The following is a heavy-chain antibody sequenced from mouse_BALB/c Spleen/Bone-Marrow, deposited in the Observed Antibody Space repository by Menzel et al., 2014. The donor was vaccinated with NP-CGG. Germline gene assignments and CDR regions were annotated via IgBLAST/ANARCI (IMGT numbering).Heavy chain of an antibody. CDR1: GFAFSGYD. Sequence: EVMLVESGGGLVKPGGSLKLSCAASGFAFSGYDMSWVRQTPEKRLEWVAYISSGGINTYYPVSVKGRFTISRDNAKNTLYLQMNSLKSEDTAMYYCARQRGYAYAMDYWGQGTSVTVSS. CDR3: ARQRGYAYAMDY. J-gene: IGHJ4*01. D-gene: IGHD2-2*01. V-gene: IGHV5-12-1*01. CDR2: ISSGGINT.